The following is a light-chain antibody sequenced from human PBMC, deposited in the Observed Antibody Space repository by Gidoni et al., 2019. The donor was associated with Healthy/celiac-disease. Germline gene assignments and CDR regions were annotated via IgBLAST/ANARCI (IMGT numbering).Light chain of an antibody. CDR3: QQRSNWPSSIT. CDR2: DAS. J-gene: IGKJ5*01. Sequence: EIVLTQSPATLSLSPGERATLPCSASQSVSSYLAWYQQKPGQAPRLLIYDASNRATGLPARFSGSGSWTDFTLTISSLEPDDFAVSYCQQRSNWPSSITFGQGTRLEIK. CDR1: QSVSSY. V-gene: IGKV3-11*01.